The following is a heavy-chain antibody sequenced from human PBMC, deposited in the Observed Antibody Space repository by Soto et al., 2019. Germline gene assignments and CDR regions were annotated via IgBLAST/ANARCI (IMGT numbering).Heavy chain of an antibody. D-gene: IGHD2-2*01. J-gene: IGHJ6*02. Sequence: SETLSLTCVVYGGSFSGFYWSWVRQPPGKGLEWIGEINHSGGTDYNPSLKSRVTISVDMSKNQFSLELNSVTAADTAVFYCARSPLYCGRTSRYCYYSHGMDVWGQGTTVTVSS. CDR3: ARSPLYCGRTSRYCYYSHGMDV. CDR1: GGSFSGFY. CDR2: INHSGGT. V-gene: IGHV4-34*01.